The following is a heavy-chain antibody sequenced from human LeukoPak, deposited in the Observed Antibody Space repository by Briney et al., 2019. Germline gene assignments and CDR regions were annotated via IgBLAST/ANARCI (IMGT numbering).Heavy chain of an antibody. J-gene: IGHJ6*03. CDR2: IWYDGSNK. CDR1: GFTFSSYG. V-gene: IGHV3-33*01. D-gene: IGHD2-2*01. Sequence: GGSLRLSCAASGFTFSSYGMHWVRQAPGKGLEWVAVIWYDGSNKYYADSVKGRFTISRDNAKNSLYLQMNSLRAEDTAVYYCARVLHQLLFSYYYYMDVWGKGTTVTVSS. CDR3: ARVLHQLLFSYYYYMDV.